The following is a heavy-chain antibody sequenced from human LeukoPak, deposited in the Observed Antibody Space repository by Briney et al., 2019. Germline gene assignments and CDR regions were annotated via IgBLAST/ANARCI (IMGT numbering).Heavy chain of an antibody. J-gene: IGHJ5*02. CDR2: IYSSGST. V-gene: IGHV4-61*02. CDR3: ARAGLGYSSGWYLWLDP. CDR1: GGSISSGSYY. D-gene: IGHD6-19*01. Sequence: SGTLSLTCTVSGGSISSGSYYWSWIRQPAGKGLEWFGRIYSSGSTNYNRSRKSRVTISVDTSKNQFSLELSSVTAADTAVYYCARAGLGYSSGWYLWLDPWGQGTLVTVSS.